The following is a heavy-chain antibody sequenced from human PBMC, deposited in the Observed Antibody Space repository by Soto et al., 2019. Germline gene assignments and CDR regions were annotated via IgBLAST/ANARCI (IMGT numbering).Heavy chain of an antibody. Sequence: QVQLVQSGAEMREPGSSVKVSCTASGGTFSSSAINWLRQAPGQGPEWMGGIIPTFGTANYIEKFRGRVTITADTSTSTAYMEVSSLTSEDTAMYFCARSETAGHRGFEIWDQGTMVTVSS. J-gene: IGHJ3*02. V-gene: IGHV1-69*06. CDR3: ARSETAGHRGFEI. CDR1: GGTFSSSA. D-gene: IGHD6-19*01. CDR2: IIPTFGTA.